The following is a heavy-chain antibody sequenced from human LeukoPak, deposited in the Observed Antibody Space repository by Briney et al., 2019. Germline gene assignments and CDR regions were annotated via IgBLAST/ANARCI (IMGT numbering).Heavy chain of an antibody. D-gene: IGHD5-18*01. V-gene: IGHV4-59*01. CDR3: ARTAEGGYTYGYFYYYYMDV. CDR1: GGSISSYY. J-gene: IGHJ6*03. CDR2: IYCSGST. Sequence: PSETLSLTCTVSGGSISSYYWSWIRQPPGKGLEWIGYIYCSGSTNYNPSLKSRVTISVDTSKNQFSLKLTSVTAADTAVYYCARTAEGGYTYGYFYYYYMDVWGKGTMVTISS.